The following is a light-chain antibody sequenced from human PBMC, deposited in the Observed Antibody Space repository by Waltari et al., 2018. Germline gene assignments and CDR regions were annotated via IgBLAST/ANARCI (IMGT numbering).Light chain of an antibody. CDR2: LNSDGSH. CDR3: QTWGTGSWV. CDR1: SGHSSYA. Sequence: QLVLTQSPSASASLGASVKLTCTLSSGHSSYAIAWHPQQPEKGPRYLMKLNSDGSHSKGAGIPDRFSGSSSGAERYLTISSLQSEDEADYNCQTWGTGSWVFGGGTKLTVL. V-gene: IGLV4-69*01. J-gene: IGLJ3*02.